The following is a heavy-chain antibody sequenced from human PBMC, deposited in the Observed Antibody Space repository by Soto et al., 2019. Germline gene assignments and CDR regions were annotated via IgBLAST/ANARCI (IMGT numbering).Heavy chain of an antibody. Sequence: GGSLRLSCAASGFTFSSYWMHWVRQAPGKGLVWVSRINSDGSSTNYADSVKGRFTISRDNAKNTLYLQMNSLRAEDTAVYYCAIVYCSSTNCPSYYGMDVWGQGTTVTVSS. CDR1: GFTFSSYW. D-gene: IGHD2-2*01. V-gene: IGHV3-74*01. J-gene: IGHJ6*02. CDR2: INSDGSST. CDR3: AIVYCSSTNCPSYYGMDV.